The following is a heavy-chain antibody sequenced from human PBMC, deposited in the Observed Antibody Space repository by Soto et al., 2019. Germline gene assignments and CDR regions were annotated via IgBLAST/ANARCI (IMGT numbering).Heavy chain of an antibody. D-gene: IGHD6-13*01. Sequence: GASVKVSCKASGYTFSSYGISWVRQAPGQGLEWMGWISAFNGNTKYAQKFQGRVTMTRNTSISTAYMELSSLRSEDTAVYYCARGQSSSWYRFYYYYYGMDVWGQGTTVTVSS. CDR3: ARGQSSSWYRFYYYYYGMDV. J-gene: IGHJ6*02. CDR2: ISAFNGNT. CDR1: GYTFSSYG. V-gene: IGHV1-18*01.